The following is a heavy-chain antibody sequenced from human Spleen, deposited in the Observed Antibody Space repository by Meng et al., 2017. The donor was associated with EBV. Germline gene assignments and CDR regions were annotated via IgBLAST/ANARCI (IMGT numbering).Heavy chain of an antibody. CDR3: ARVRCFDGSCNWGY. CDR1: GYTFTGYY. D-gene: IGHD2-15*01. V-gene: IGHV1-2*06. J-gene: IGHJ4*02. Sequence: VRLVQSVATVQKPGAPLKFSRKTSGYTFTGYYIHWVRQAPGQGLEWMGRINPDSGGTDYAQKYQDRVTMTRDTSISTAYMELSSLRSDDTAIYYCARVRCFDGSCNWGYWGQGTLVTVSS. CDR2: INPDSGGT.